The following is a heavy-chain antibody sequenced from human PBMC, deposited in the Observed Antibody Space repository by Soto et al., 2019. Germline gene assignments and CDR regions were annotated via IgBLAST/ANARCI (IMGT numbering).Heavy chain of an antibody. D-gene: IGHD3-9*01. CDR2: IYTTGSA. V-gene: IGHV4-4*07. CDR1: GVSIKTYY. CDR3: ARDDYYDSNNWFDP. Sequence: ETLSLTCAVSGVSIKTYYWSWIRKPAGKGLEWIGRIYTTGSANHNPSLKSRVTMSVDTSKNQVSLKLTSVTAADAGVYYCARDDYYDSNNWFDPWGQGILVTVSS. J-gene: IGHJ5*02.